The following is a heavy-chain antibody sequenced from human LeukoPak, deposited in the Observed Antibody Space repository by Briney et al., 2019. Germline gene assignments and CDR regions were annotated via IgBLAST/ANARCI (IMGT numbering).Heavy chain of an antibody. CDR2: IYYSGST. V-gene: IGHV4-59*01. Sequence: SETLSLTCTVSGGSISDNYWSWIRQPPGKGLEWIGYIYYSGSTNYNPSLKSRVTISVDTSKNQFSLKLSSVTAADTAVYYCARVVIYCSSTSCFYMDVWGKGTTVTVSS. D-gene: IGHD2-2*01. CDR1: GGSISDNY. J-gene: IGHJ6*03. CDR3: ARVVIYCSSTSCFYMDV.